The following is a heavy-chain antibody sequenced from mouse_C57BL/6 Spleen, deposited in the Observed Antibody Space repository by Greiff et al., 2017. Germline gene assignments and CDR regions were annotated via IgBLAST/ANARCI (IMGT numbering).Heavy chain of an antibody. CDR1: GFSLTSYG. V-gene: IGHV2-2*01. Sequence: VQLQQSGPGLVQPSQSLSITCTVSGFSLTSYGVHWVRQSPGKGLEWLGGIWSGGSTDYNAAFISRLSISKDNSKSQVFFKMNSLQADDTAIDYWASTYYGSSYDDAMDYWGQGTSVTVSS. CDR3: ASTYYGSSYDDAMDY. CDR2: IWSGGST. D-gene: IGHD1-1*01. J-gene: IGHJ4*01.